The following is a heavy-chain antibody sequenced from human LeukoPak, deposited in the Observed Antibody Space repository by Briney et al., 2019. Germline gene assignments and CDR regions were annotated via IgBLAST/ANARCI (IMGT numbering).Heavy chain of an antibody. CDR1: GYTFTKYD. Sequence: ASVKVSCKASGYTFTKYDFSWVRQAPGQGLEWMGWISGYNGNTNYAQKLQGRVTMTTDTSTSTAYMELRSLRSDDTAVYYCARDHYYDSSASGDAFDIWGQGTMVTVSS. V-gene: IGHV1-18*01. J-gene: IGHJ3*02. CDR3: ARDHYYDSSASGDAFDI. D-gene: IGHD3-22*01. CDR2: ISGYNGNT.